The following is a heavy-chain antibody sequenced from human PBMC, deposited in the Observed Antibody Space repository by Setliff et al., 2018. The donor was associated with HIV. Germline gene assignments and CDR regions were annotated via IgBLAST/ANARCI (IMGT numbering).Heavy chain of an antibody. Sequence: ASVKVSCKASGDTFSNYAIAWVRQAPGQGLEWMGGINPLFGTTNYAHNFQGRLTITTDQIMTTAYMELTSLRSEDTAVYYCASGSGYCTKGDCYIGVHRTPDKYYFDSWGQGTLVTVSS. CDR1: GDTFSNYA. J-gene: IGHJ4*02. CDR3: ASGSGYCTKGDCYIGVHRTPDKYYFDS. D-gene: IGHD2-8*01. V-gene: IGHV1-69*05. CDR2: INPLFGTT.